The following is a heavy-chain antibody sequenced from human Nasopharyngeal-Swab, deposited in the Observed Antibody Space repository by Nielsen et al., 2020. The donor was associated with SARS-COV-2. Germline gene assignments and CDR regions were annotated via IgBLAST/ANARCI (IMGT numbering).Heavy chain of an antibody. CDR2: IYYSGST. CDR1: GGSISSYY. CDR3: ARGEAAYYFDS. Sequence: SETLSLTCTVSGGSISSYYWSWIRQPPGKGLEWIGYIYYSGSTNYNPSLKSRVTISVDTSKNQFSLKLSSVTAADTAVYYCARGEAAYYFDSWGQGTLVTVSS. D-gene: IGHD6-13*01. V-gene: IGHV4-59*01. J-gene: IGHJ4*02.